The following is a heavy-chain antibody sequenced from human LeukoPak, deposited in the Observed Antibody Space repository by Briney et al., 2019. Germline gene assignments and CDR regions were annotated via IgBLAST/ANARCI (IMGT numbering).Heavy chain of an antibody. CDR3: ARTLGPLRRGLGFDI. CDR1: GFTFSNFW. CDR2: IKQDGSEK. J-gene: IGHJ3*02. Sequence: GGSLRLSCAASGFTFSNFWMSWVRQTPGKGLEWVANIKQDGSEKYYVDSVKGRFTISRDNAKSSLYLEMSSLRAEDTAVFYCARTLGPLRRGLGFDIWGQGTMVTVSS. V-gene: IGHV3-7*01. D-gene: IGHD2-15*01.